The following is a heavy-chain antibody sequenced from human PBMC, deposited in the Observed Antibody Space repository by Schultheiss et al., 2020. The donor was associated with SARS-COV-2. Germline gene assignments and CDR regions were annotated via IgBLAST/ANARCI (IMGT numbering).Heavy chain of an antibody. Sequence: GGSLRLSCAASGFTFDDYGMSWVRQAPGKGLEWVSGINWNGGSTGYADSVKGRFTISRDNSKNTLYLQMNSLRAEDTAVYYCAREPVATVVTRYYYYGMDVWGQGTTVTVSS. CDR1: GFTFDDYG. D-gene: IGHD4-23*01. J-gene: IGHJ6*02. CDR3: AREPVATVVTRYYYYGMDV. V-gene: IGHV3-20*04. CDR2: INWNGGST.